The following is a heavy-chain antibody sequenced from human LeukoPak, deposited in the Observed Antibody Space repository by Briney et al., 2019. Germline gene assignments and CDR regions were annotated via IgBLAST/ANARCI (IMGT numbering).Heavy chain of an antibody. D-gene: IGHD6-19*01. Sequence: PSETLSLTCAVSGVSISSSNWWSWVRQPPGQGLGWIGEIYHSGSTNYNPSLKSRVTISVDKSKNQFSLKLSSVTAADTAVYYCARGAVAGTAEMSYFDYWGQGTLVTVSS. V-gene: IGHV4-4*02. J-gene: IGHJ4*02. CDR1: GVSISSSNW. CDR3: ARGAVAGTAEMSYFDY. CDR2: IYHSGST.